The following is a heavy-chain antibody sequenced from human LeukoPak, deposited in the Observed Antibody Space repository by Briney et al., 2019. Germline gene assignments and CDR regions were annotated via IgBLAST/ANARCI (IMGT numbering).Heavy chain of an antibody. CDR1: GFTFSAYA. D-gene: IGHD3-3*01. CDR3: AKDHDFWSGYSDY. V-gene: IGHV3-23*01. Sequence: GGSLRLSCAASGFTFSAYAMSWVRQAPGKGLEWVSDISGNGGSTYYADSVKGRFTISRDISKNTLYLQMNSLRAEDTAVYYCAKDHDFWSGYSDYWGQGTLVTVSS. CDR2: ISGNGGST. J-gene: IGHJ4*02.